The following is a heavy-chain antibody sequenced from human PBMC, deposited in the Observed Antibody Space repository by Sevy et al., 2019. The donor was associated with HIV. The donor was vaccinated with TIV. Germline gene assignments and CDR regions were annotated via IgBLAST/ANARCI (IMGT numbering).Heavy chain of an antibody. CDR3: TTELQYYDFWSGYYAVGFDY. Sequence: GGSLRLSCAASGFTFSNAWMSWVRQAPGKGLEWVGRIKSKTDGGTTDYAAPVKGRFTISRDDSKNTLYLQMNSLKTEETAVYYCTTELQYYDFWSGYYAVGFDYWGQGTLVTVSS. D-gene: IGHD3-3*01. CDR2: IKSKTDGGTT. CDR1: GFTFSNAW. J-gene: IGHJ4*02. V-gene: IGHV3-15*01.